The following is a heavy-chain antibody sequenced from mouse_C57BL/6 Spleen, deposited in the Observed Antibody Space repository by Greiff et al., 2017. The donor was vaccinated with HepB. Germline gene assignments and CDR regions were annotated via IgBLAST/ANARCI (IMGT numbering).Heavy chain of an antibody. CDR1: GYTFTSYW. V-gene: IGHV1-55*01. J-gene: IGHJ2*01. Sequence: QVQLQQPGAELVKPGASVKMSCKASGYTFTSYWITWVKQRPGQGLEWIGDIYPGSGSTNYNEKFKSKATLTVETSSSTAYMQLSSLTSEDSAVYYCARGRGRDSSGYGYWGQGTTLTVSS. CDR2: IYPGSGST. CDR3: ARGRGRDSSGYGY. D-gene: IGHD3-2*02.